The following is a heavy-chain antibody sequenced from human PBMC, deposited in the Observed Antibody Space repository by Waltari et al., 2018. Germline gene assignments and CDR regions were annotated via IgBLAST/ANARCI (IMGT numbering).Heavy chain of an antibody. CDR2: IVGDGNGA. CDR1: GFTFSNYA. D-gene: IGHD6-19*01. Sequence: EVQLLESGGGRVQAGGSLRLSCAASGFTFSNYAMSWVRQAPGKGLKWVAAIVGDGNGACYPGSVGGRFTISRDNSKNTVYLELNSLRSDDTAMYYCTREGSGAGPTQFDYWGQGSLVTVSS. CDR3: TREGSGAGPTQFDY. J-gene: IGHJ4*02. V-gene: IGHV3-23*01.